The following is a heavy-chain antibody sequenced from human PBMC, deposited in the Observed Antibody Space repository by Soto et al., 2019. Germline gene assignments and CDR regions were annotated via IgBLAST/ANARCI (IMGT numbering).Heavy chain of an antibody. CDR2: INAGNGNT. CDR1: GYTFTGYY. Sequence: ASVKVSCKASGYTFTGYYMHWVRQAPGQSLEWMGWINAGNGNTKYSQKFQGRVTITRDTSASTAYMELSSLRSEDTAVYYCAREYCTNGVCYKGFDYWGQGTLVTVSS. V-gene: IGHV1-3*01. J-gene: IGHJ4*02. D-gene: IGHD2-8*01. CDR3: AREYCTNGVCYKGFDY.